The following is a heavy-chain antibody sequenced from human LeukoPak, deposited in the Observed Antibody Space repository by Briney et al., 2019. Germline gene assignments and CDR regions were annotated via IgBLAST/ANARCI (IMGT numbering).Heavy chain of an antibody. V-gene: IGHV1-69*05. D-gene: IGHD3-22*01. CDR1: GGTFSSYA. CDR3: ARGAWAYYDSSGYTFDY. J-gene: IGHJ4*02. Sequence: ASVKVSCKASGGTFSSYAISWVRQAPGQGLEWMGGIIPMFGTANYAQKFQSRVTITTDESTSTAYMELSSLRSEDTAVYYCARGAWAYYDSSGYTFDYWGQGTLVTVSS. CDR2: IIPMFGTA.